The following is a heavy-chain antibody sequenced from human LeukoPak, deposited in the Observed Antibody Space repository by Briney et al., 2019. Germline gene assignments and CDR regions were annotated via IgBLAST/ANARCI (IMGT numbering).Heavy chain of an antibody. CDR3: ARDRWVYGDYSCAY. V-gene: IGHV3-30-3*01. CDR2: ISYDGSNK. CDR1: GFIFNSYS. J-gene: IGHJ4*02. Sequence: GGSLRLSCAASGFIFNSYSMHWVRQAPGKGLEWVAVISYDGSNKHYADSVQGRFTISRDNSKSTLYLQMDSLRAEDTAVYYCARDRWVYGDYSCAYWGQGTLVTVPS. D-gene: IGHD4-17*01.